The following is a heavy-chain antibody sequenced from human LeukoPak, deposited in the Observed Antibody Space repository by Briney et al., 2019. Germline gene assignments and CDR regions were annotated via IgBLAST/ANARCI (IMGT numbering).Heavy chain of an antibody. CDR1: GFTFSSYA. J-gene: IGHJ4*02. Sequence: GGSLRLSCAASGFTFSSYAMHWVRQAPGKGLEWVAVISYDGSNKYYADSVKGRFTISRDNSKNTLYLQMNSLRAEDTAVYYCARGEVVVAATPLDYGDWNFDYWGQGTLVTVSS. CDR3: ARGEVVVAATPLDYGDWNFDY. CDR2: ISYDGSNK. V-gene: IGHV3-30*04. D-gene: IGHD2-15*01.